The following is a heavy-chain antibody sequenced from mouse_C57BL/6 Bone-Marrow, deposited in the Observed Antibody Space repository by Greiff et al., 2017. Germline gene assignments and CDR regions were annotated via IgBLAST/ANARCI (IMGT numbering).Heavy chain of an antibody. D-gene: IGHD2-4*01. V-gene: IGHV6-3*01. CDR3: TDIYYDYVRGY. Sequence: EVQVVESGGGLVQPGGSMKLSCVASGFTFSNYWMNWVRQSPEKGLEWVAQIRLKSDNYATHYAESVKGRFTISRDDSKSSVYLQMNNLRAEDTGIYYCTDIYYDYVRGYWGQGTTLTVSS. CDR1: GFTFSNYW. J-gene: IGHJ2*01. CDR2: IRLKSDNYAT.